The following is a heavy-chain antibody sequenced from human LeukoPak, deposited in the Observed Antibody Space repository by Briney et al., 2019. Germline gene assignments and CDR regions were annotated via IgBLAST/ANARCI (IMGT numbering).Heavy chain of an antibody. V-gene: IGHV3-9*01. D-gene: IGHD6-13*01. Sequence: PGRSLRLSCAASGFTFGDYAMHWVRQAPGKGLEWVSGISWNSGSIGYADSVKGRFTISRDNAKNSLYLQMNSLRAEDTALYYCAKDYSSWYYFDYWGQGTLVTVSS. CDR1: GFTFGDYA. CDR3: AKDYSSWYYFDY. J-gene: IGHJ4*02. CDR2: ISWNSGSI.